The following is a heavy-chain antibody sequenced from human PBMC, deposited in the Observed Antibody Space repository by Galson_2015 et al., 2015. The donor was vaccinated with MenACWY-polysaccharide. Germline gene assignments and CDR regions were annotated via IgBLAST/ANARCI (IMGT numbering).Heavy chain of an antibody. J-gene: IGHJ6*02. CDR1: GFTFSRYA. Sequence: SLRLSCAASGFTFSRYAMHWVRQAPGKGLEWVAVISYDATNKYYAESVKGRFTISRDNSKNTLYVQMNSLRAEDTAFYYCARDYCRRSGCLDIDVWGQGTTVTAAS. CDR3: ARDYCRRSGCLDIDV. V-gene: IGHV3-30-3*01. D-gene: IGHD2-15*01. CDR2: ISYDATNK.